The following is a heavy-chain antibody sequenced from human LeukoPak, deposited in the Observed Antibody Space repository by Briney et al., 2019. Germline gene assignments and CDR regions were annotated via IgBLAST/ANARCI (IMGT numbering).Heavy chain of an antibody. V-gene: IGHV4-59*01. CDR3: ARYGSGSYLDY. CDR2: ISYSGAT. J-gene: IGHJ4*02. Sequence: AETLSLTCTVSGCSISNYHWSWIRQPPGKGLEWIAYISYSGATNYNPSLKSRLTISVDTSNNQFSLKLSSVTAADTAVYYCARYGSGSYLDYWGQGTLVTVSS. D-gene: IGHD3-10*01. CDR1: GCSISNYH.